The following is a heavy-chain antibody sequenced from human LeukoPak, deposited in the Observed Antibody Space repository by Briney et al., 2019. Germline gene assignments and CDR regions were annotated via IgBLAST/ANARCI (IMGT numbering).Heavy chain of an antibody. J-gene: IGHJ6*03. CDR3: ARDRGGYSYGRYYYYMDV. D-gene: IGHD5-18*01. CDR1: GYTFTGYY. CDR2: INPNSGGT. Sequence: ASVKVSCKASGYTFTGYYMHWVRQAPGQGLGWMGWINPNSGGTNYAQKFQGRVTMTRDTSISTAYMELSRLRSDDTAVYYCARDRGGYSYGRYYYYMDVWGKGTTVTVSS. V-gene: IGHV1-2*02.